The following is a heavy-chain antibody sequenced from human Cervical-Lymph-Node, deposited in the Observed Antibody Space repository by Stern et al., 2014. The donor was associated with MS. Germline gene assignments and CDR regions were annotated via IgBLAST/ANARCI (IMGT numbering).Heavy chain of an antibody. CDR1: GFTFSNYG. V-gene: IGHV3-33*01. J-gene: IGHJ4*02. D-gene: IGHD1-7*01. Sequence: QLVQSGGGVVQPGRSLRLSCAASGFTFSNYGMHWVRQAPGKGLEGLAVIWYDGNKKYYADSVKGRFTISRDNSKNTLFLQMSSLTAEDTALYYCARGNWNYEGMGYWGQGTLVTVSS. CDR2: IWYDGNKK. CDR3: ARGNWNYEGMGY.